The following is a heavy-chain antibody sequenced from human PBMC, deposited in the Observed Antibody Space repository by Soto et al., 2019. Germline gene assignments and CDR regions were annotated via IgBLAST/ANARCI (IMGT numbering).Heavy chain of an antibody. J-gene: IGHJ4*02. V-gene: IGHV1-69*08. CDR3: AGDRSGGYSDAPIDY. CDR2: MIPILGIA. D-gene: IGHD5-18*01. CDR1: GGTFSSYT. Sequence: QVQLVQSGAEVKKPGSSVKVSCKASGGTFSSYTISWVRQAPGQGLEWMGRMIPILGIANYAQKFKGRVTSXXDXSXXTAYMELSSLRSEDTAVYYCAGDRSGGYSDAPIDYWGQGTLVTVSS.